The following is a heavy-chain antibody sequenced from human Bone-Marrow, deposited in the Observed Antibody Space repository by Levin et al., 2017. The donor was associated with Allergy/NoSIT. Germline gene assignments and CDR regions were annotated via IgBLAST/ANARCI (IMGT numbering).Heavy chain of an antibody. Sequence: PGGSLRLSCTASGFPFGDYPMTWFRQAPGKGLEWVGFIRTKASGGTTEYAASVKGRFTISRDDSKSIAYLQMNSLKTDDTAVYYCTRDSGYYSYWGQGTLVTASS. V-gene: IGHV3-49*03. CDR3: TRDSGYYSY. CDR1: GFPFGDYP. J-gene: IGHJ4*02. D-gene: IGHD3-3*01. CDR2: IRTKASGGTT.